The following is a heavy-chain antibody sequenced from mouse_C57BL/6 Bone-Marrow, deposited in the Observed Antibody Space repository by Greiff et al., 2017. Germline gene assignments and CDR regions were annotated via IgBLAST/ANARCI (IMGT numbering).Heavy chain of an antibody. Sequence: QVQLQQPGAELVKPGASVKLSCKASGYTFTSYWMQWVKQRPGQGLEWIGEIDPSDSYTNYNQKFKGKATLTVDTSSSTAYMQLSSLTSEDSAVYYGARWRDGCSYWYFDVWGTGNTVTVSS. J-gene: IGHJ1*03. CDR1: GYTFTSYW. D-gene: IGHD2-3*01. CDR3: ARWRDGCSYWYFDV. V-gene: IGHV1-50*01. CDR2: IDPSDSYT.